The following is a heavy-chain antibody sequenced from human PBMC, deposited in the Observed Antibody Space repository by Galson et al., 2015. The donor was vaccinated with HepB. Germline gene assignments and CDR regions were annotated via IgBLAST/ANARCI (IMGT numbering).Heavy chain of an antibody. Sequence: SLRLSCAASGFTFSSYGMHWVRQAPGKGLEWVAVISYDGSNKYYADYVKGRFTISRDNSKNTLYLQMNSLRAEDTAVYYCAKDKQWLSYYYYGIDVWGQGTTVTVSS. J-gene: IGHJ6*02. CDR2: ISYDGSNK. CDR3: AKDKQWLSYYYYGIDV. D-gene: IGHD6-19*01. V-gene: IGHV3-30*18. CDR1: GFTFSSYG.